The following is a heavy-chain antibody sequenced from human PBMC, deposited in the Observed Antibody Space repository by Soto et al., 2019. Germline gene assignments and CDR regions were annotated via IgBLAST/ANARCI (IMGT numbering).Heavy chain of an antibody. J-gene: IGHJ6*03. V-gene: IGHV4-59*01. Sequence: QVQLQESGPGLVKPSETLSLTCTVSGGSISSYYWSWIRQPPGKGLEWIGYIYYSGSTNYNPSLTSRVTISVDTSKNQCSLKLSSVTAADTAVYYCARSYRRYCSGGSCYSYYYYYMDVWGKGTTVTVSS. CDR3: ARSYRRYCSGGSCYSYYYYYMDV. CDR1: GGSISSYY. D-gene: IGHD2-15*01. CDR2: IYYSGST.